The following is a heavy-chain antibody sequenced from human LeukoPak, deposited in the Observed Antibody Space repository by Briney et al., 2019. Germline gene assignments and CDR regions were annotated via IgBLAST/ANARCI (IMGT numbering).Heavy chain of an antibody. V-gene: IGHV4-59*08. CDR2: IYYSGST. J-gene: IGHJ6*02. Sequence: PSETLSLTCTVSGGSISTYYWSWIRQPPGKGLKWLGYIYYSGSTNYNPSLKSRVTISVDTSKNQFSLKLSSVTAADTAVYYCARHHNYYYGMDVWGQGTTVTVSS. CDR1: GGSISTYY. CDR3: ARHHNYYYGMDV.